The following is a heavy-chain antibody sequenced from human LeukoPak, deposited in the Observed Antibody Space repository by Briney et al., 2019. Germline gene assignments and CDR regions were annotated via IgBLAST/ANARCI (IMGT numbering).Heavy chain of an antibody. D-gene: IGHD6-13*01. J-gene: IGHJ4*02. CDR3: AKQQLVPAYCDY. CDR1: GFTFSSYA. Sequence: GGSLRLSCAASGFTFSSYAMSWVRQAPGKGLEWVSALSGSGGSTYYADSVKDRFTISKDNSKNTLDLQKNSRRAEDTAVYYCAKQQLVPAYCDYWGQGTLVTVSS. CDR2: LSGSGGST. V-gene: IGHV3-23*01.